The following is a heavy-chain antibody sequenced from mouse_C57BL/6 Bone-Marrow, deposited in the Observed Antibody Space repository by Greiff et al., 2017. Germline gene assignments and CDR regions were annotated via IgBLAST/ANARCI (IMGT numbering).Heavy chain of an antibody. J-gene: IGHJ1*03. CDR3: TRYFTTVVEGYWYFDV. CDR2: IYPGNSDT. CDR1: GYTFTSYW. V-gene: IGHV1-5*01. D-gene: IGHD1-1*01. Sequence: EVQLQQSGTVLARPGASVKMSCKTSGYTFTSYWMHWVKQRPGQGLEWIGAIYPGNSDTSYNQKFKGKAKLTAVTSASTAYMELSSLTNEDSAVYYCTRYFTTVVEGYWYFDVWGTGTTVTVSS.